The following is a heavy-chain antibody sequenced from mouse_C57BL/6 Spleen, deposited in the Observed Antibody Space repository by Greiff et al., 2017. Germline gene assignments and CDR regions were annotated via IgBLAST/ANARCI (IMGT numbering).Heavy chain of an antibody. V-gene: IGHV1-26*01. CDR2: INPNNGGT. CDR1: GYTFTDYY. Sequence: EVQLQQSGPELVKPGASVKISCKASGYTFTDYYMNWVKQSHGKSLEWIGDINPNNGGTSYNQKFKGKATLTVDKSSSTAYMELRSLTSEDSAVYYCARSGYYGSSHCYFDVWGTGTTVTVSS. CDR3: ARSGYYGSSHCYFDV. D-gene: IGHD1-1*01. J-gene: IGHJ1*03.